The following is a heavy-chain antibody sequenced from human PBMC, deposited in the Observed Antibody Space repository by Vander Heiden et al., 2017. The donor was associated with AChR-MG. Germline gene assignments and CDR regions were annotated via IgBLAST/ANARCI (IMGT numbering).Heavy chain of an antibody. V-gene: IGHV3-9*01. CDR2: ISWNSGSI. Sequence: EVQLVESGGGLVQPGRSLRLSCAASGFTFDDYAMHWVRQAPGKGLEWVSGISWNSGSIGYADSVKGRFTISRDNAKNSLYLQMNSLRAEDTALYYCAKDLQLAQEFYFDYWGQGTLVTVSS. J-gene: IGHJ4*02. D-gene: IGHD6-6*01. CDR3: AKDLQLAQEFYFDY. CDR1: GFTFDDYA.